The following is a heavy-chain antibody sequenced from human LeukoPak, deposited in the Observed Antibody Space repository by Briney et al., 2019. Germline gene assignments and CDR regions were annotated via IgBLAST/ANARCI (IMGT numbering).Heavy chain of an antibody. Sequence: KSSETLSLTCAVYGGSISGYYLTWIRQRPGQGQEWIGKMHTSERSNSRTSLESRVTISLDTSKNQFSLKLSSVTAADTAVYYCAREVDTAMVRGPNYYYYMDVWGKGTTVTVSS. CDR2: MHTSERS. CDR3: AREVDTAMVRGPNYYYYMDV. D-gene: IGHD5-18*01. J-gene: IGHJ6*03. CDR1: GGSISGYY. V-gene: IGHV4-34*01.